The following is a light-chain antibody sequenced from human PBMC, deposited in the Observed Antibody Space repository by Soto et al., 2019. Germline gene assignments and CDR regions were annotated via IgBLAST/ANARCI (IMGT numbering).Light chain of an antibody. CDR2: DAS. CDR1: QSVSSY. J-gene: IGKJ4*01. Sequence: EIVLTQSPATLSLSPGERATLSCRASQSVSSYLAWYQQKPGQAPRLLIYDASNRATGIPARFSGSGSGTDFTLTISSLEPEDFAVYYCRQRVFGGGTKVEIK. CDR3: RQRV. V-gene: IGKV3-11*01.